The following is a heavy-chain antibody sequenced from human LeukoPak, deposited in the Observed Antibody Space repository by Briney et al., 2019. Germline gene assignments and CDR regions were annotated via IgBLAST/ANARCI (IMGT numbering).Heavy chain of an antibody. J-gene: IGHJ2*01. CDR2: ISGYNGDT. CDR1: GYTFTNYG. Sequence: ASVKVSCKASGYTFTNYGLSWVRQAPGQGLEWMGWISGYNGDTKYAQKLQDRVTMTTDTSTSTAYMELRSLRSDDTAVYICTRDGPAPGWYFDLWGRGTLVTVSS. CDR3: TRDGPAPGWYFDL. V-gene: IGHV1-18*01.